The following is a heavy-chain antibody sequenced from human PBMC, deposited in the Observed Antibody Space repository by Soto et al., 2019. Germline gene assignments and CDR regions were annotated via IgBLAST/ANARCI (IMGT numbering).Heavy chain of an antibody. Sequence: QGQLVESGGGVVQPGRSLRLSCAASGFTFSSYGMHWVRQATGKGLEWVAVIWYHGNRMYYADFVKGRFTISRDNSKNTLYLQMNNLRAEDMAVYYCARYNTGHSDYWVQGTLVTVSS. CDR2: IWYHGNRM. J-gene: IGHJ4*02. V-gene: IGHV3-33*01. CDR3: ARYNTGHSDY. CDR1: GFTFSSYG. D-gene: IGHD1-20*01.